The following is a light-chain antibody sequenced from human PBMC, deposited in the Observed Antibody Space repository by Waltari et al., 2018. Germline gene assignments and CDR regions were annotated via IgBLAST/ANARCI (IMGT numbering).Light chain of an antibody. CDR1: SPRTYY. CDR3: HSRDSSGDVL. CDR2: GKN. V-gene: IGLV3-19*01. J-gene: IGLJ2*01. Sequence: SSELTQDSAVSVALGQTVRITFQGTSPRTYYVSWFHQKPGQAPALVIYGKNNRPSGIPDRFSASSSGSTASLTIIGAQAEDEADYYCHSRDSSGDVLIGGGTKLTVV.